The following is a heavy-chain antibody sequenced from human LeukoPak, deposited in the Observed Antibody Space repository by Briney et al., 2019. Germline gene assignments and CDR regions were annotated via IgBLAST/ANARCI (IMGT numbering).Heavy chain of an antibody. V-gene: IGHV3-23*01. CDR2: ISGSGGST. CDR1: GFTFSTYA. CDR3: AKTGGSSWFLDY. J-gene: IGHJ4*02. D-gene: IGHD6-13*01. Sequence: GGSPRLSCAASGFTFSTYAMSWVRQAPGKGLEWVSAISGSGGSTYYADSVKGRFTISRDNSKNTLYLQMNSLRAEDTAVYYCAKTGGSSWFLDYWGQGTLVTVSS.